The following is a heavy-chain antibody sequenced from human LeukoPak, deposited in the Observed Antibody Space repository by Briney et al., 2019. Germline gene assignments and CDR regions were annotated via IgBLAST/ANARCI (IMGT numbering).Heavy chain of an antibody. J-gene: IGHJ4*02. CDR1: GGSISSGSYY. CDR3: TREKSYGYIRADS. Sequence: PSETLSLTCTVSGGSISSGSYYWSWIRQPAGKGLEWIGHIYASGGTKYNPSLESRVTISIDTSKNQLSLRLSSVTAADTAVYYCTREKSYGYIRADSWGQGTLVTVSS. V-gene: IGHV4-61*09. D-gene: IGHD3-16*01. CDR2: IYASGGT.